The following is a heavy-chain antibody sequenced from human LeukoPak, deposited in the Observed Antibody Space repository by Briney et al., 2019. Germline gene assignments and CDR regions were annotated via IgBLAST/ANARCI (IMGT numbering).Heavy chain of an antibody. CDR2: FDPEDGER. V-gene: IGHV1-24*01. Sequence: ASVKVSCKVSGYTLTELSMHWVRQAPGKGLEWMGEFDPEDGERIYAQKFQDRVTMTEDTSTDTAYMELRSLRSEDTAMYYCATALRLEALDLWGHGTMVTVSS. D-gene: IGHD3-16*01. J-gene: IGHJ3*01. CDR1: GYTLTELS. CDR3: ATALRLEALDL.